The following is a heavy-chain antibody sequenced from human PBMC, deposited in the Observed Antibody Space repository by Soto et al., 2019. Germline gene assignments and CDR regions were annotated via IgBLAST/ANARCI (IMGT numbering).Heavy chain of an antibody. D-gene: IGHD2-21*02. V-gene: IGHV1-18*01. CDR3: ARDKVVTAPYYYYGIDV. CDR1: GYTFTSYG. J-gene: IGHJ6*02. CDR2: ISAYNGNT. Sequence: QVQLVQSGAEVKKPGASVKVSCKASGYTFTSYGISWVRQAPGQGLEWMGWISAYNGNTNYAQKLQGRVTMTTDTSTSTAYMELRSLRADNTAVYYCARDKVVTAPYYYYGIDVWGQGTTVTVSS.